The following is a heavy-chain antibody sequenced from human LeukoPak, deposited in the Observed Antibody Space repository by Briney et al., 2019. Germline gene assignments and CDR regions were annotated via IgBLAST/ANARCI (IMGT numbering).Heavy chain of an antibody. Sequence: ASVKVSCKASGYSFTNYYMHWVRHVPGQGPEWLGLINPSGGTKYAQKFQDRVIMTRDTSTSTIYMELSSLTSEDRAVYYCAREGRTDYGASRSFDIWGQGTMVTVSS. CDR1: GYSFTNYY. CDR2: INPSGGT. V-gene: IGHV1-46*01. D-gene: IGHD4-17*01. J-gene: IGHJ3*02. CDR3: AREGRTDYGASRSFDI.